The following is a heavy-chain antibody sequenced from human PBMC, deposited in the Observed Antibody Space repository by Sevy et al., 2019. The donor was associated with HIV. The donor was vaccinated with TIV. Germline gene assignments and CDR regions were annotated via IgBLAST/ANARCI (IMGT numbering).Heavy chain of an antibody. CDR2: ISSSGSSI. J-gene: IGHJ3*02. Sequence: GGSLRLSCAASGFTFSSFSMNWVRQAPGKTLEWISYISSSGSSIYYADSVKGRFSISRDNAKRSLYLQMNSLRDEDTAVYYCARPSSPYCGGDCLYAFNIWGQGTMVTVSS. D-gene: IGHD2-21*02. CDR1: GFTFSSFS. CDR3: ARPSSPYCGGDCLYAFNI. V-gene: IGHV3-48*02.